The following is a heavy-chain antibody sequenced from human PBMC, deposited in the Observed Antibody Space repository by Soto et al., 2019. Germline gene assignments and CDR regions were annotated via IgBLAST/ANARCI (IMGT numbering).Heavy chain of an antibody. D-gene: IGHD4-17*01. V-gene: IGHV3-21*01. J-gene: IGHJ6*02. Sequence: PGGSLRLSCAASGFTFSSYAMSWVRQAPGKGLEWVSAISGSSSYIYYADSVKGRFTISRDNAKNSLYLQMNSLRAEDTAVYYCARDQRSTVATGYYGMDVWGQGTTVTVSS. CDR3: ARDQRSTVATGYYGMDV. CDR2: ISGSSSYI. CDR1: GFTFSSYA.